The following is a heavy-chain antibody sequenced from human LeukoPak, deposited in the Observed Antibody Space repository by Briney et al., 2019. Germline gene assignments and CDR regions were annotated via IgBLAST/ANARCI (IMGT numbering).Heavy chain of an antibody. CDR3: ARQALYFHDSSGDLDF. D-gene: IGHD3-22*01. J-gene: IGHJ4*02. Sequence: SETLSLTCAVSGGSISSGGYSWSWIRQPPGKGLEWIGEINHSGSTNYNPSLKSRVTISVDTSKNQFSLKLSSVTAADTVLYYCARQALYFHDSSGDLDFWGQGTLVTVSS. CDR1: GGSISSGGYS. V-gene: IGHV4-39*01. CDR2: INHSGST.